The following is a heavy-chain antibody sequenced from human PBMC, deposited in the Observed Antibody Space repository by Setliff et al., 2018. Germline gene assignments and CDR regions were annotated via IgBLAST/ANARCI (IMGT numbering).Heavy chain of an antibody. CDR1: GFTFSGFS. CDR3: ARGFGYAAWYYLDY. Sequence: GGSLRLSCAASGFTFSGFSMHWVRQAPGKGLEWVSRIHSDGTTTAYADSVRGRFTISRDNAKNTLYLQMNSLRVEDTAVYYCARGFGYAAWYYLDYWGQGTLVTVSS. J-gene: IGHJ4*02. V-gene: IGHV3-74*01. CDR2: IHSDGTTT. D-gene: IGHD2-2*03.